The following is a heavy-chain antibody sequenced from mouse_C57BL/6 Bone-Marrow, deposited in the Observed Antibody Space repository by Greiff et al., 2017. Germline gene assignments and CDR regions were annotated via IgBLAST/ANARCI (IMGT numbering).Heavy chain of an antibody. D-gene: IGHD2-3*01. J-gene: IGHJ2*01. CDR2: INPNNGGT. V-gene: IGHV1-26*01. CDR3: ASYDGYYPYH. Sequence: EVQLQQSGPELVKPGASVKISCKASGYTFTDYYMNWVKQSHGKSLEWIGDINPNNGGTSYNQKFKGKATLTVDKSSSTAYMELRSLTSEDSAVYYCASYDGYYPYHWGQGTTPTGSS. CDR1: GYTFTDYY.